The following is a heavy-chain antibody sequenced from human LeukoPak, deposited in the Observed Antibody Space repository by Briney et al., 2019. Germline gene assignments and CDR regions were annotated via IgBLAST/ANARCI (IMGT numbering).Heavy chain of an antibody. J-gene: IGHJ6*02. V-gene: IGHV3-74*01. CDR2: INSDGSTT. Sequence: PGGSLRLSCAASGFTFSSYWMYWVRQAPGKGLVGVSRINSDGSTTSYADSVKGRFTISRDNAKNTLHLQMNSLRAEDTAVYYCARVGTTSNFYYYYGMDVWGQGTTVTVSS. CDR1: GFTFSSYW. CDR3: ARVGTTSNFYYYYGMDV. D-gene: IGHD2/OR15-2a*01.